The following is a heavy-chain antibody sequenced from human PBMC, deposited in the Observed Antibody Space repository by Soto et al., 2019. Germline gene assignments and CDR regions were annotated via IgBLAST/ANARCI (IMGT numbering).Heavy chain of an antibody. CDR2: TRNKANSYTT. V-gene: IGHV3-72*01. J-gene: IGHJ4*02. Sequence: GGSLRLSCAASGFTFSDHYMDWVRPAPGKGLEWVGRTRNKANSYTTEYAASVKGRFTISRDDSKNSQYLQMNSLKTEDTAVYYCARIFKVALDYWGQGTLVTVSS. D-gene: IGHD2-15*01. CDR3: ARIFKVALDY. CDR1: GFTFSDHY.